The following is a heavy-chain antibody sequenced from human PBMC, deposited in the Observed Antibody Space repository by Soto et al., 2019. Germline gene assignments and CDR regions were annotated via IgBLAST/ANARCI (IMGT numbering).Heavy chain of an antibody. CDR1: GGSISSYY. CDR2: IYYSGST. V-gene: IGHV4-59*01. J-gene: IGHJ6*02. D-gene: IGHD3-10*01. CDR3: ARAYYYGSGSHGGYYYYYGMDV. Sequence: SETLSLTCTVSGGSISSYYWSWIRQPPGKGLEWIGYIYYSGSTNYNPSLKSRVTISVDTSKNQFSLKLSSVTAADTAVYYCARAYYYGSGSHGGYYYYYGMDVWGQGTTVTVSS.